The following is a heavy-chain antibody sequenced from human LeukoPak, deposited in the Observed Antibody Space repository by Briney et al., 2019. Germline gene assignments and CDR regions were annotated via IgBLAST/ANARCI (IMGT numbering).Heavy chain of an antibody. CDR2: INHSGST. CDR1: GGSFSGYY. Sequence: SETLSLTCAVYGGSFSGYYWSWIRQPPGKGLEWIGEINHSGSTNYNPSLKSRVTISVDTSKNQFSLKLSSVTAADTAVYYCERGPSTRYCSGGSCYHANWFDPWGQGTLVTVSS. CDR3: ERGPSTRYCSGGSCYHANWFDP. D-gene: IGHD2-15*01. J-gene: IGHJ5*02. V-gene: IGHV4-34*01.